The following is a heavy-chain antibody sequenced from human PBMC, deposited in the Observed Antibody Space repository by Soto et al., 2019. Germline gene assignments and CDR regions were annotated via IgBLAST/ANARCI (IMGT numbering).Heavy chain of an antibody. V-gene: IGHV3-23*01. CDR3: AKDATRGGGRFAY. D-gene: IGHD1-1*01. Sequence: PGVSLSVSRPALGLTFGIYSMSWVRQAPGKGLEWVSAISGGGGSTYYADSVKVRFTISRDNSKNTLYLQMNSLRAEDTAVYYCAKDATRGGGRFAYWGQGTLVTVSS. J-gene: IGHJ4*02. CDR1: GLTFGIYS. CDR2: ISGGGGST.